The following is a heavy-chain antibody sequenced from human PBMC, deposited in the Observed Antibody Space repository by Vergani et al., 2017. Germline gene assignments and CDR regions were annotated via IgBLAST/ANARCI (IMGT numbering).Heavy chain of an antibody. CDR3: ARANYYVAYFDY. CDR1: GYSISSGYY. V-gene: IGHV4-38-2*01. D-gene: IGHD3-10*02. Sequence: QVQLQESGPGLVKPSETLSLTCAVSGYSISSGYYWGWIRQPPGKGLEWIGSIYHSGSTYYNPSLKSRVTISVDTSKNQFSLKLSSVTAADTAVYYCARANYYVAYFDYWGQGTLVTVSS. J-gene: IGHJ4*02. CDR2: IYHSGST.